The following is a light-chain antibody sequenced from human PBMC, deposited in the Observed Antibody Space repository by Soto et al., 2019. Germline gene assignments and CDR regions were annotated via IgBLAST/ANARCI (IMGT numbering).Light chain of an antibody. V-gene: IGLV2-14*01. CDR1: SSDVGGYNY. Sequence: QSLLTQPASVSGCPGQSITISCSGTSSDVGGYNYVSWYQQYPGKAPKLIIYEVTNRPSGVSNRFSGSKSGNTASLTISGLQAEDEADYYCSSYTSSSTLYVFAAGTKVTVL. J-gene: IGLJ1*01. CDR3: SSYTSSSTLYV. CDR2: EVT.